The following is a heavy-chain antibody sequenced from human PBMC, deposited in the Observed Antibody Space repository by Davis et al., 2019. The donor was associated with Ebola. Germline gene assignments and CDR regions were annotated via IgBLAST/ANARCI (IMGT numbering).Heavy chain of an antibody. J-gene: IGHJ4*02. CDR3: ARGSKYLGPRFDY. CDR1: GFTFSDYY. D-gene: IGHD2/OR15-2a*01. CDR2: ISSSGSII. V-gene: IGHV3-11*01. Sequence: GESLKISCVASGFTFSDYYMSWIRQGPGKGLEWISYISSSGSIIYYADSVKGRFTISRDNAKNSLYLQMNSLRAEDTAVYYCARGSKYLGPRFDYWGQGILVTVSS.